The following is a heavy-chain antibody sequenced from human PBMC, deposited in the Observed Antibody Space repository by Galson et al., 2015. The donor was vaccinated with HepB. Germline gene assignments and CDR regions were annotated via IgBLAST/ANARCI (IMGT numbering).Heavy chain of an antibody. CDR3: ARDNSRRYSSSSLFYYYYGMDV. Sequence: SVKVSCKASGGTFSSYAISWVRQAPGQGLEWMGGIIPIFGTANYAQKFQGRVTITADESTSTAYMELSSLRSEDTAVYYCARDNSRRYSSSSLFYYYYGMDVWGQGTTVTVSS. V-gene: IGHV1-69*13. CDR2: IIPIFGTA. CDR1: GGTFSSYA. D-gene: IGHD6-6*01. J-gene: IGHJ6*02.